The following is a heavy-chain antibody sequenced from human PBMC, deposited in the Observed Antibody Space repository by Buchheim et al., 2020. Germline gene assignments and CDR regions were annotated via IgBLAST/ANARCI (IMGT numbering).Heavy chain of an antibody. Sequence: QVQLQQWGAGLLKPSETLSLTCAVYGGSFSGYYWSWIRQPPGKGLEWIGEINHSGSTNYNPSLKSRVTISVDKSKNQFSLKLSSVTAADTAVYYCARVPPPGYYGSGSYPNFGGFDPWGQGTL. CDR1: GGSFSGYY. CDR2: INHSGST. V-gene: IGHV4-34*01. J-gene: IGHJ5*02. D-gene: IGHD3-10*01. CDR3: ARVPPPGYYGSGSYPNFGGFDP.